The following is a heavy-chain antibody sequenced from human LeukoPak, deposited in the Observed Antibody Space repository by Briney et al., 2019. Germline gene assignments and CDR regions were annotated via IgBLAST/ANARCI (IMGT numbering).Heavy chain of an antibody. Sequence: SETLSLMCTVSGDSIRGSSYNWGWLRQPPGKALEWIGSIYYAGYTFYNPSLKSRVTLSLDMSKNQFSLNLSSVTAADTAVYYCARDGAAAGPSWFDPWGQGTLVTVSS. D-gene: IGHD6-13*01. CDR1: GDSIRGSSYN. CDR3: ARDGAAAGPSWFDP. J-gene: IGHJ5*02. V-gene: IGHV4-39*07. CDR2: IYYAGYT.